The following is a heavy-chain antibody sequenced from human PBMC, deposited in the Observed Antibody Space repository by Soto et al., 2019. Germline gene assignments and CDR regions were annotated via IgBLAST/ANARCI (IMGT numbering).Heavy chain of an antibody. CDR3: ARSLQLTPYYYYYYMDV. J-gene: IGHJ6*03. V-gene: IGHV1-8*01. D-gene: IGHD6-6*01. CDR1: GYTFTSYD. Sequence: GASVKVSCKASGYTFTSYDINWVRQATGQGLEWMGWMNPNSGNTGYAQKFQGRVTMTRNTSISTAYMELSSLRSEDTAVYYCARSLQLTPYYYYYYMDVWGKGTSVTGSS. CDR2: MNPNSGNT.